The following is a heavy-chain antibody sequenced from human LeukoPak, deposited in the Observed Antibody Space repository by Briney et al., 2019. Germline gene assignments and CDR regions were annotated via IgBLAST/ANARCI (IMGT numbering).Heavy chain of an antibody. CDR3: VTLHRWDAFDF. J-gene: IGHJ3*01. Sequence: ASVKVSCKASGYTFTDYYMHWVRQATGQGLEWMGIINPSDGSTNYAQKFQGRVTMTRDTSTSTVYMEVSSLRSEDTAVYYCVTLHRWDAFDFWGQGTLVTVSS. V-gene: IGHV1-46*01. CDR1: GYTFTDYY. CDR2: INPSDGST. D-gene: IGHD4-23*01.